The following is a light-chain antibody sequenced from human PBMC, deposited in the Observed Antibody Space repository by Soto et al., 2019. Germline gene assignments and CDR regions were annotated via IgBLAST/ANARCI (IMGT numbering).Light chain of an antibody. J-gene: IGLJ3*02. Sequence: QSALTQPASVSGSPGQSITISCTGTSSDVGGYNYVSWYQQHPGKAPKLMIYDVSNRPSGVSNRFSGFKSGNTASLTISGPQAEDEADYYCSSYTSSSTLVFGGGTQLTVL. CDR3: SSYTSSSTLV. CDR1: SSDVGGYNY. CDR2: DVS. V-gene: IGLV2-14*01.